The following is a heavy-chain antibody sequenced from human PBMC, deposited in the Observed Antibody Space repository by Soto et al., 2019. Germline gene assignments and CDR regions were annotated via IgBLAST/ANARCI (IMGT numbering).Heavy chain of an antibody. CDR2: ISFDGSNK. Sequence: GGSLRLSCAASGFTFSSYGMHWVRQAPGKGLEWVAVISFDGSNKYYADSVKGRFTISRDNSKNTLYLQMNSLRVEDTAVYYCAKANGYSSSWYPGYYYMDVWGKGTTVTVSS. CDR3: AKANGYSSSWYPGYYYMDV. J-gene: IGHJ6*03. CDR1: GFTFSSYG. D-gene: IGHD6-13*01. V-gene: IGHV3-30*18.